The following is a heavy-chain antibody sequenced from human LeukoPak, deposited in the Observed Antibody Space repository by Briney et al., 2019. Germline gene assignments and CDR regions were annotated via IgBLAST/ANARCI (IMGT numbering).Heavy chain of an antibody. CDR3: ARGPSYYDFWSGYSNWFDP. CDR1: GGTFSSYA. D-gene: IGHD3-3*01. CDR2: IIPIFGTA. J-gene: IGHJ5*02. Sequence: SVKVSCKASGGTFSSYAISWVRQAPGQGLEWMGRIIPIFGTANYAQKFQGRVTITADESTSTAYMELSSLRPEDTAVYYCARGPSYYDFWSGYSNWFDPWGQGTLVTVSS. V-gene: IGHV1-69*13.